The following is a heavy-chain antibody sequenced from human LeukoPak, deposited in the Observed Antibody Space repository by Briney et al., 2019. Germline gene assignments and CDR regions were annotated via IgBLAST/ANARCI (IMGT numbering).Heavy chain of an antibody. V-gene: IGHV3-30*04. CDR2: ISYDGSNK. CDR1: GFTFSSYA. D-gene: IGHD6-19*01. J-gene: IGHJ3*02. Sequence: PGRPLRLSCAASGFTFSSYAMHWVRQAPGKGLEWVAVISYDGSNKYYADSVKGRFTISRDNSKNTLYLQMNSLRAEDTAVYYCARVAVAGTEIGAFDIWGQGTMVTVSS. CDR3: ARVAVAGTEIGAFDI.